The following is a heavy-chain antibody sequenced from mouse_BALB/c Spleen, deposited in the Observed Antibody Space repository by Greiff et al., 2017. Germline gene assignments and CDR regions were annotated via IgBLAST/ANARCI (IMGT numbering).Heavy chain of an antibody. J-gene: IGHJ4*01. Sequence: QVQLQQSGAELVRPGTSVKVSCKASGYAFTNYLIEWVKQRPGQGLEWIGVINPGSGGTNYNEKFKGKATLTADKSSSTAYMQLSSLTSDDSAVYFCARGGAPSTMITTDAMDYWGQGTSVTVSS. CDR1: GYAFTNYL. D-gene: IGHD2-4*01. CDR2: INPGSGGT. CDR3: ARGGAPSTMITTDAMDY. V-gene: IGHV1-54*01.